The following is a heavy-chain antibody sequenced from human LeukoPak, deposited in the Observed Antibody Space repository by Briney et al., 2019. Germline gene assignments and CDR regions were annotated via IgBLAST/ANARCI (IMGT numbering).Heavy chain of an antibody. CDR3: ARAPQNIAAAGTGDY. CDR1: GGSISSSYYH. Sequence: SETLSLTCTVSGGSISSSYYHWGWIRQPPGKGLEWIGSIYSSGSTYYNPSLKSRVTISVDTSKNQFSLKLSSVTAADTAVYYCARAPQNIAAAGTGDYWGQGTLVTVSS. CDR2: IYSSGST. V-gene: IGHV4-39*07. J-gene: IGHJ4*02. D-gene: IGHD6-13*01.